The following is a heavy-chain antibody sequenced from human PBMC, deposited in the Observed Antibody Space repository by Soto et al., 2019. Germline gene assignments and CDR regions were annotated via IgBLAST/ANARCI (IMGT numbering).Heavy chain of an antibody. D-gene: IGHD3-10*01. V-gene: IGHV3-21*01. CDR3: ERVYLWFGELCDH. CDR2: ISSSSSYI. CDR1: GFTFSSYS. Sequence: GGSLRLSCAASGFTFSSYSMNWVRQAPGKGLEWVSSISSSSSYIYYADSVKGRFTISRDNAKNSLYLQMNSLRAEDTAVYYCERVYLWFGELCDHWGQGTLVTVSS. J-gene: IGHJ4*02.